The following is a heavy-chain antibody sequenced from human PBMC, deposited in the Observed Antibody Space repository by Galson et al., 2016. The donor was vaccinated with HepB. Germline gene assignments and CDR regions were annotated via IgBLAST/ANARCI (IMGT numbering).Heavy chain of an antibody. CDR1: GYTVTELS. CDR3: AAVGAAMVFDY. J-gene: IGHJ4*02. V-gene: IGHV1-24*01. CDR2: FDSEDGEK. Sequence: SVKVSCKVSGYTVTELSMHWVRQAPGKGLEWMGGFDSEDGEKIYAQKFQGRVTMTEDTSTDTAFMELSSLRSEDTAVYYCAAVGAAMVFDYWGQGTLVTVSS. D-gene: IGHD5-18*01.